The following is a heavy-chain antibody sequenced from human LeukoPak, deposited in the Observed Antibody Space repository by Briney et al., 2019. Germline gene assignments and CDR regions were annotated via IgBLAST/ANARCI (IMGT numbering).Heavy chain of an antibody. CDR1: GGSISSSSYY. Sequence: SETLSLTCTVSGGSISSSSYYWGWIRQPPGKGLEWIGSIYYSGSTYYNPSLKSRVTISVDTSKNQFSLKLSSVTAADTAVYYCARLTRTYYYDSSGYTDAFDIWGQGTMVTVSS. CDR3: ARLTRTYYYDSSGYTDAFDI. CDR2: IYYSGST. J-gene: IGHJ3*02. V-gene: IGHV4-39*01. D-gene: IGHD3-22*01.